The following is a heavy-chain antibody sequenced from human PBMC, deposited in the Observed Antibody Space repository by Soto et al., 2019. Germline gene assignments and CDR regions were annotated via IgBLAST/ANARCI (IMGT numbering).Heavy chain of an antibody. J-gene: IGHJ4*02. CDR3: ASMPYCGDECYYNY. V-gene: IGHV3-48*04. Sequence: GGSLRLSCAASGFTFSSYSMNWVRQAPGKGLEWISYIDTSGRSIYYADSVKGRFTISRDNAKNSLSLQMNSLRAEDTAVYYCASMPYCGDECYYNYWGQGILVTVSS. D-gene: IGHD2-21*01. CDR1: GFTFSSYS. CDR2: IDTSGRSI.